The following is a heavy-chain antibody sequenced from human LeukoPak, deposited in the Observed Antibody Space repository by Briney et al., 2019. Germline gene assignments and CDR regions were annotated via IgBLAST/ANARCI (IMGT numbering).Heavy chain of an antibody. J-gene: IGHJ5*02. V-gene: IGHV1-2*02. CDR3: TRASSAGFDP. Sequence: ASVKVSCKPSGYTLTGRYIHWVRQAPGQGLEWMGWINLNSGDTKYAQKFQGRVTMTRDTSINTAYMELTSLTLDDTALYYCTRASSAGFDPWGQGTLVTVSS. CDR2: INLNSGDT. D-gene: IGHD3-10*01. CDR1: GYTLTGRY.